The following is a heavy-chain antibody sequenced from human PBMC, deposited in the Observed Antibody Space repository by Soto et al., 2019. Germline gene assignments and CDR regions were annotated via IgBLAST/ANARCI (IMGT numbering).Heavy chain of an antibody. V-gene: IGHV3-15*07. J-gene: IGHJ6*02. CDR2: IKSKTDGGTT. Sequence: GGSLRLSCAASGFTFSNAWMNWVRQAPGKGLEWVGRIKSKTDGGTTDYAAPVKGRFTISRDDSKNTLYLQMNSLKTEDTAVYYCTTGYVVVVPAAAYYYYYGMDVWGQGTTVTVSS. CDR1: GFTFSNAW. CDR3: TTGYVVVVPAAAYYYYYGMDV. D-gene: IGHD2-2*01.